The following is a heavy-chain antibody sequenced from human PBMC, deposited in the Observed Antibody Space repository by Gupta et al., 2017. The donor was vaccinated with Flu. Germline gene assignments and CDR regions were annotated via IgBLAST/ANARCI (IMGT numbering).Heavy chain of an antibody. Sequence: QVQLVESGAGVVQLGRSLRLSCAASGFTFSSYGMHWVRQAPGKGLEWVAVIWYDGSNKYYADSVKGRFTISRDNSKNTLYLQMNSLRAEDTAVYYCARGDDSYGYRGIDYWGQGTLVTVSS. CDR3: ARGDDSYGYRGIDY. D-gene: IGHD5-18*01. V-gene: IGHV3-33*01. J-gene: IGHJ4*02. CDR1: GFTFSSYG. CDR2: IWYDGSNK.